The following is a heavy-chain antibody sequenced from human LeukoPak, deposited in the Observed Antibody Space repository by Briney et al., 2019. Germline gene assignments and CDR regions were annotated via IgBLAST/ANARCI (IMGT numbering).Heavy chain of an antibody. D-gene: IGHD1-1*01. CDR3: ARDCSSVNCPPTDYYGIDV. J-gene: IGHJ6*02. CDR1: GFTFSSYW. V-gene: IGHV3-7*01. Sequence: GGSLSLSCAASGFTFSSYWLTWVRQAPGKGLEWVSMIKQDGSDKYYVDSVKGRFTISRDNAKNSLYLQMNSLRAEDTAVYYCARDCSSVNCPPTDYYGIDVWGQGTTVTVSS. CDR2: IKQDGSDK.